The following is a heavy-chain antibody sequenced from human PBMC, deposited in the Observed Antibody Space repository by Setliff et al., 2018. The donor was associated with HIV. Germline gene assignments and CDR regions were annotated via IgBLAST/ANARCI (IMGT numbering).Heavy chain of an antibody. CDR1: GGSFSSYH. Sequence: SETLSLTCTVSGGSFSSYHWSWIRHPAGKGLEWIGHIFASGSTKYNPSLESRVTMSVDTSRTQFSLKLRSVTAADTAVYYCARVGASGVASSMDYHYYMDVWGKGTSGTVSS. CDR3: ARVGASGVASSMDYHYYMDV. J-gene: IGHJ6*03. D-gene: IGHD2-2*01. CDR2: IFASGST. V-gene: IGHV4-4*07.